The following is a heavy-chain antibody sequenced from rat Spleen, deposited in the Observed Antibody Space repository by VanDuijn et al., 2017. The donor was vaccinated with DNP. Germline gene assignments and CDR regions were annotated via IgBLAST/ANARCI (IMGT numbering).Heavy chain of an antibody. J-gene: IGHJ1*01. V-gene: IGHV5-22*01. Sequence: EVQLVESGGGLVQPGRSMKLSCAASGFTFSNYDMAWVRQAPKKGLEWVASITYKGSSTYYGDSVKGRFTISRDNAKSTLYLQMNSLRSEDTATYYCARGAGSPYWSFDFWGPGTVVTVSS. CDR3: ARGAGSPYWSFDF. CDR2: ITYKGSST. CDR1: GFTFSNYD. D-gene: IGHD5-1*01.